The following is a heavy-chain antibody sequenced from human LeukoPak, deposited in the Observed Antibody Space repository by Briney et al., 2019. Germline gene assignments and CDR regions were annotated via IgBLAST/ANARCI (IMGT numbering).Heavy chain of an antibody. Sequence: SETLSLTCTVSGGSISSYYWSWIRQPPGKGLEWIGYIYYSGSTNYNPSLKSRVTISVDTSKNQFSLKLSSVTAADTAVYYCARGGGDILTGYGLGYYYYYGMDVWGQGTTVTVSS. D-gene: IGHD3-9*01. CDR3: ARGGGDILTGYGLGYYYYYGMDV. CDR2: IYYSGST. V-gene: IGHV4-59*12. J-gene: IGHJ6*02. CDR1: GGSISSYY.